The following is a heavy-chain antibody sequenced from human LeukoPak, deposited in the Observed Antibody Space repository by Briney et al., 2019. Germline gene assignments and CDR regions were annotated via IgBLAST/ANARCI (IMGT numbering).Heavy chain of an antibody. CDR3: ATLESAAAGVDY. CDR1: GGSISSYY. D-gene: IGHD6-13*01. CDR2: TYYSGST. Sequence: SETLSLTCTVSGGSISSYYWSWIRQPPGKGLEWIGYTYYSGSTNYNPSLKSRVTMSVDTSKNQFSLKLSSVTAADTAVYYCATLESAAAGVDYWGQGTLVTVSS. J-gene: IGHJ4*02. V-gene: IGHV4-59*08.